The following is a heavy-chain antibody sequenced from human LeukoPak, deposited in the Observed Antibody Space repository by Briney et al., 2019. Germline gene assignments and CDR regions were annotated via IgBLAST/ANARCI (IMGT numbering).Heavy chain of an antibody. CDR3: ARDMYGSYFDY. CDR1: GGSISSYY. V-gene: IGHV4-59*01. D-gene: IGHD3-10*01. Sequence: SETLSLTCTVSGGSISSYYWSWIRQPPGKGLEWIGYIYYSGSTNYNPSLKSRVTISVDTSKNQFSLKLGSVTAADTAVYFCARDMYGSYFDYWGQGTLVTVSS. CDR2: IYYSGST. J-gene: IGHJ4*02.